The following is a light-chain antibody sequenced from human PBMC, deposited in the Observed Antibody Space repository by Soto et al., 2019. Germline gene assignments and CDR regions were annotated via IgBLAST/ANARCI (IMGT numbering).Light chain of an antibody. J-gene: IGKJ1*01. Sequence: IPLTQSPSTLPASVGDRVTLTCRASQSISNWLAWYQQKPGTAPKLLIYHASILETAVPSRFSGNGSGTEFTLTISSLQPGDFATYYCQQYNSYSFGQGSRVEIK. V-gene: IGKV1-5*01. CDR3: QQYNSYS. CDR1: QSISNW. CDR2: HAS.